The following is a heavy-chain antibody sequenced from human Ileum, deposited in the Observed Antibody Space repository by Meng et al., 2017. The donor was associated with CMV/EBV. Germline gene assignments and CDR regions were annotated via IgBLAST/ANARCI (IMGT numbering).Heavy chain of an antibody. D-gene: IGHD2-15*01. CDR2: IHGSGNF. V-gene: IGHV4-38-2*02. J-gene: IGHJ6*02. CDR1: GYSISSGYY. CDR3: ARGWWYPDYYGMDV. Sequence: SETLSLTCSVPGYSISSGYYWGWIRQPPGKGLEWIGSIHGSGNFYNNPSLKSRVTTSVDTSKNQFSLYLSSVTAADTAVYYCARGWWYPDYYGMDVWGQGATVTVSS.